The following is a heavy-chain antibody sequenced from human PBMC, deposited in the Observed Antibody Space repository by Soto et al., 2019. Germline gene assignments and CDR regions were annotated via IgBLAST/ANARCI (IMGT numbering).Heavy chain of an antibody. Sequence: QVQLVQSGAEVKKPGASVKVSCKASGYTFTSYDINWVRQATGQGLEWMGWMNPNSGNTGYAQKFKGSVPMTRATSISTGYLELSRLRSEETAVNSCARTLDGDNVDYWGKGTLVTVSS. D-gene: IGHD4-17*01. CDR1: GYTFTSYD. CDR2: MNPNSGNT. J-gene: IGHJ4*02. CDR3: ARTLDGDNVDY. V-gene: IGHV1-8*01.